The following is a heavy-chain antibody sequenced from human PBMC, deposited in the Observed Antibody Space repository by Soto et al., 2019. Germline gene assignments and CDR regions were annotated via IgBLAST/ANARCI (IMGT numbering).Heavy chain of an antibody. CDR2: IKSKTDGGTT. CDR3: TTDIPTTARAYWYFDL. V-gene: IGHV3-15*01. Sequence: GGSLRLSCAASGFTFSNAWMSWVRQAPGKGLEWVGRIKSKTDGGTTDYAAPVKGRFTISRDDSKNTLYLQMNSLKTEDTAVYYCTTDIPTTARAYWYFDLWGRGTLVTVSS. J-gene: IGHJ2*01. CDR1: GFTFSNAW. D-gene: IGHD1-1*01.